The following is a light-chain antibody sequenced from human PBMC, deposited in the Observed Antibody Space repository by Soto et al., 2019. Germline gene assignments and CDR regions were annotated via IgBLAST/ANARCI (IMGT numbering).Light chain of an antibody. CDR2: DNN. CDR3: GTWDSSLSAVV. CDR1: NSNIGNNY. Sequence: QSVLTQPPSVSAAPGQKVTISCSGSNSNIGNNYVSWYQHLPGTAPKLLIYDNNERPSGIPDRVSGSKSGTSATLGITGLQTGDEADYYCGTWDSSLSAVVFGGGTKLTVL. V-gene: IGLV1-51*01. J-gene: IGLJ2*01.